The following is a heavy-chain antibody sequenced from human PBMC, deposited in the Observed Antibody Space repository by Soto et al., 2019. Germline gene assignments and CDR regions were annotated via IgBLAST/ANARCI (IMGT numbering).Heavy chain of an antibody. Sequence: LRLSCAASGFTFSNAWMSWVRQAPGKGLEWVGRIKSKTDGGTTDYAAPVKGRFTISRDDSKNTLYLQMNSLKTEDTAVYYCTTGVFYYYGMDVWGQGTTVTVSS. CDR1: GFTFSNAW. CDR3: TTGVFYYYGMDV. J-gene: IGHJ6*02. V-gene: IGHV3-15*01. CDR2: IKSKTDGGTT.